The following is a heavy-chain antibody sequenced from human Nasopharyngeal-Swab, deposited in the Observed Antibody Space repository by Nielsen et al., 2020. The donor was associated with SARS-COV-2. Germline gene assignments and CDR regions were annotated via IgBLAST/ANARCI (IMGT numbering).Heavy chain of an antibody. CDR1: GYTFTSYG. CDR3: ARGGITMVRGVQVPRGFDY. Sequence: ASVTVSCKASGYTFTSYGISWVRQAPGQGLEWMGWISAYNGNTNYAQKLQGRVTMTTDTSTSTAYMELRSLRSDDTAVYYCARGGITMVRGVQVPRGFDYWGQGTLVTVSS. V-gene: IGHV1-18*01. J-gene: IGHJ4*02. D-gene: IGHD3-10*01. CDR2: ISAYNGNT.